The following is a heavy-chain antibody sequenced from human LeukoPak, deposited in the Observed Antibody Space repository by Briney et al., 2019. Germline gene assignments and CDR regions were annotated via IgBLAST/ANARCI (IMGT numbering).Heavy chain of an antibody. CDR2: ISSSSSYI. D-gene: IGHD2-2*01. Sequence: GGSLRLSCAASGFTFSSYSMNWVRQPPGKGLEWVSSISSSSSYIYYADSVKGRFTISRDNAKNSLYLQMNSLRAEDTAVYYCAREDQLLFDYWGQGTLVTVSS. CDR3: AREDQLLFDY. CDR1: GFTFSSYS. J-gene: IGHJ4*02. V-gene: IGHV3-21*01.